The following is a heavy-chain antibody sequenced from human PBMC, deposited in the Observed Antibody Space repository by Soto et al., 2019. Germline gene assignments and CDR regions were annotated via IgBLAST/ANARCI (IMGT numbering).Heavy chain of an antibody. CDR1: GFTFSNYI. CDR2: ISSSSSM. V-gene: IGHV3-48*02. Sequence: GGSLRLSCAASGFTFSNYIMNWVRQAPGKGLEWVAYISSSSSMYYADSVKGRFTISRDNAKNSLYLQMNSLRDEDTAVYYCARERNYYYDSSGGFDYWGQGTLVTVSS. D-gene: IGHD3-22*01. CDR3: ARERNYYYDSSGGFDY. J-gene: IGHJ4*02.